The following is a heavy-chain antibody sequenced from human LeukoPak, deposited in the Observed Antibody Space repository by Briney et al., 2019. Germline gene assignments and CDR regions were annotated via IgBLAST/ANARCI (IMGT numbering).Heavy chain of an antibody. V-gene: IGHV3-33*01. CDR2: IWYDGSNK. Sequence: GSLRLSCAASGFTFSSYGMHWVRQAPGKGLEWVAVIWYDGSNKYYADSVKGRFTISRDNSKNTLYLQMNSLRAEDTAVYYCARDPSRYCSGGSCYYLDYWGQGTLVTVSS. J-gene: IGHJ4*02. CDR1: GFTFSSYG. D-gene: IGHD2-15*01. CDR3: ARDPSRYCSGGSCYYLDY.